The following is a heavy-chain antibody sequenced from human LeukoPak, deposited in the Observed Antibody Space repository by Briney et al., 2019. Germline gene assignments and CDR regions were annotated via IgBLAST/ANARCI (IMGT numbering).Heavy chain of an antibody. CDR2: IYYSGST. J-gene: IGHJ4*02. V-gene: IGHV4-31*03. CDR3: ARDGSGKEPDY. D-gene: IGHD3-10*01. CDR1: GGSISRGGYY. Sequence: SETLSLTCTVSGGSISRGGYYWSWIRQHPGKGLEWIGYIYYSGSTYYNPSLKSRVTISVDTSKNQFSLKLSSVTAADTAVYYCARDGSGKEPDYWGQGTLVTVSS.